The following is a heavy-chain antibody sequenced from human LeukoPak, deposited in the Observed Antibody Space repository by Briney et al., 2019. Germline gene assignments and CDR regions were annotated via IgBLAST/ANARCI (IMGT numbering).Heavy chain of an antibody. V-gene: IGHV1-3*01. CDR1: GYTFNAHG. CDR3: ARDSGSGNNDY. CDR2: ISAGNGNT. Sequence: ASVKVSCKASGYTFNAHGMSWVRQAPGQRLEWMGWISAGNGNTKYSQNFQGRVTFISNTSATTAFMELSSLRSEDAAVYYCARDSGSGNNDYWGQGTLVTVSS. J-gene: IGHJ4*02. D-gene: IGHD1-26*01.